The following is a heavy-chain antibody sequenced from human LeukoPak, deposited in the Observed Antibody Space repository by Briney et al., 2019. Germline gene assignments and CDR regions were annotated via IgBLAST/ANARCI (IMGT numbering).Heavy chain of an antibody. J-gene: IGHJ3*02. Sequence: PSETLSLTCTVSGGSISSGGYYWGWIRQPPGKGLEWIGSIYYSGSTYYNPSLKSRVTISVDTSKNQFSLKLSSVTAADTAVYYCARHPALDCGGDCYSDDAFDIWGQGTMVTVSS. CDR2: IYYSGST. CDR3: ARHPALDCGGDCYSDDAFDI. CDR1: GGSISSGGYY. V-gene: IGHV4-39*01. D-gene: IGHD2-21*02.